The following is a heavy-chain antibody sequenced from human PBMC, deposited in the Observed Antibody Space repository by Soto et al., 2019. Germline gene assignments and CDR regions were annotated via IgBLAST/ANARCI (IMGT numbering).Heavy chain of an antibody. CDR1: GYTFNTYS. Sequence: QVQLVQSGAEVKKPGASVKVSCKASGYTFNTYSISWVRQAPGQGLEWMGWISGYNGDTNYALKFQGRVTMTTDTSTSTAYMQLRSLRSDDTAVYFCARDHVLSYVDSAMLHYFDYWGQGTLVTVSS. CDR3: ARDHVLSYVDSAMLHYFDY. V-gene: IGHV1-18*01. CDR2: ISGYNGDT. D-gene: IGHD5-18*01. J-gene: IGHJ4*02.